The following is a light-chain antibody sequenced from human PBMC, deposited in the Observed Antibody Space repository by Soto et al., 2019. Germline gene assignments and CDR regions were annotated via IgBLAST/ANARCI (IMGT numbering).Light chain of an antibody. CDR2: WAS. J-gene: IGKJ1*01. CDR3: QPYYSTPPT. Sequence: DIVMTQSPDSLAVSLGERATINCKSSQSVLYSPNNNNYLAWYQQKPGQPPKLLIYWASTRESGVPDRFSGSGSGTDFTLTISSLQAEDVAVYYCQPYYSTPPTFGQGTKVEIK. CDR1: QSVLYSPNNNNY. V-gene: IGKV4-1*01.